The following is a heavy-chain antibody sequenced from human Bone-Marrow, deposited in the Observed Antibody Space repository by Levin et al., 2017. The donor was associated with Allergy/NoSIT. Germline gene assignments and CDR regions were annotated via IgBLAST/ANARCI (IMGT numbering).Heavy chain of an antibody. CDR3: AKDFLVHGDYEDTNTGWFDP. J-gene: IGHJ5*02. CDR2: VSGSGAST. CDR1: GFTFSNSP. Sequence: GGSLRLSCAASGFTFSNSPMSWVRQAPGKGLEWVSSVSGSGASTYYAGSVKGRFAISRDNYKNTLFLEMNSLRADDSAVYYCAKDFLVHGDYEDTNTGWFDPWGQGTLVTVSS. V-gene: IGHV3-23*01. D-gene: IGHD4-17*01.